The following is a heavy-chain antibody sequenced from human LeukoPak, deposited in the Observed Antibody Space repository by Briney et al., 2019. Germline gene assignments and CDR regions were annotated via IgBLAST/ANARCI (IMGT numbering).Heavy chain of an antibody. D-gene: IGHD4-17*01. J-gene: IGHJ4*02. Sequence: PGGSLRLSCAAPGFTFDDYAMHWVRQAPGKGLEWVSGISWNSGSIGYADSVKGRFTISRDNAKNSLYLQMNSLRAEDTALYYCAKSGDYERPVFDYWGQGTLVTVSS. CDR2: ISWNSGSI. CDR1: GFTFDDYA. V-gene: IGHV3-9*01. CDR3: AKSGDYERPVFDY.